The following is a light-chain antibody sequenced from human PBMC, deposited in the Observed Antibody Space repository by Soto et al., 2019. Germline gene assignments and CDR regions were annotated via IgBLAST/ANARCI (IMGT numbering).Light chain of an antibody. CDR2: DVT. Sequence: QSALTQAPSASGSPGQSVTISCAGTRNDVGRFNYVSWYQHHPGKAPKLIIYDVTKRPSGVPDRFSGSKSGNTAYLTVSGLQAEDEADYFCSSFVHGTSYVFGTGTKVTVL. CDR3: SSFVHGTSYV. CDR1: RNDVGRFNY. V-gene: IGLV2-8*01. J-gene: IGLJ1*01.